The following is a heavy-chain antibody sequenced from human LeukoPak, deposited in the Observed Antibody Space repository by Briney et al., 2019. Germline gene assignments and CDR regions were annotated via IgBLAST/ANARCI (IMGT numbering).Heavy chain of an antibody. CDR1: GYSFTSYW. Sequence: GESLKISCKGSGYSFTSYWIGWVRQMPGQGLEWMGIIYPGGSDTRYSPSFQGQVTISVDKSISTAYLQWNSLKASDTAMYYCARQISSSWYYWGQGTLVTVSS. CDR2: IYPGGSDT. J-gene: IGHJ4*02. V-gene: IGHV5-51*01. CDR3: ARQISSSWYY. D-gene: IGHD6-13*01.